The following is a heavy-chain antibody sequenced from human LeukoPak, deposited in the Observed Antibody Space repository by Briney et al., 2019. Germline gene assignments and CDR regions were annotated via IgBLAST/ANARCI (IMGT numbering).Heavy chain of an antibody. Sequence: PGGSLRLSCAASGFTFSSYGMSWVRQAPGKGLEWVSAISGSGGSTYYADSVKGRFTISRDNPKNTLFLQMNSLRAEDTAVYYCATSRFYYYPYYWGQGTLVTVSS. CDR2: ISGSGGST. D-gene: IGHD3-10*01. CDR1: GFTFSSYG. J-gene: IGHJ4*02. CDR3: ATSRFYYYPYY. V-gene: IGHV3-23*01.